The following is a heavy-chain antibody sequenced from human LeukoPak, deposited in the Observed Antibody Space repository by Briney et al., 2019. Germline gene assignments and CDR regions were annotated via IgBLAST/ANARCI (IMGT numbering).Heavy chain of an antibody. CDR1: GYTITNNY. CDR2: INPSGTGT. V-gene: IGHV1-46*01. Sequence: ASVKVSCKASGYTITNNYMHWVRQAPAQGLEWMEVINPSGTGTSYAQKFQGRITMSRGTSTSTVYMELSSLKSEDTAFYYCATDHSMANTAWWFDPWGQGTLVTVSS. J-gene: IGHJ5*02. D-gene: IGHD5-24*01. CDR3: ATDHSMANTAWWFDP.